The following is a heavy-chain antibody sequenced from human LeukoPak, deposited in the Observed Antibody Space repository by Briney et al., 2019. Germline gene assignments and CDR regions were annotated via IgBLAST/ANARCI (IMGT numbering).Heavy chain of an antibody. J-gene: IGHJ6*02. CDR1: GFTFSSYS. Sequence: GGSLRLSCAASGFTFSSYSMNWVRQAPGKGLEWVSSISSSSSYIYYADSVKGRFTISRDNAKNSLYLQMNSLRAEDTAVYYCARDGDIVVVVAATRYYYYGMDVWGQGTTVTVSS. CDR2: ISSSSSYI. V-gene: IGHV3-21*01. CDR3: ARDGDIVVVVAATRYYYYGMDV. D-gene: IGHD2-15*01.